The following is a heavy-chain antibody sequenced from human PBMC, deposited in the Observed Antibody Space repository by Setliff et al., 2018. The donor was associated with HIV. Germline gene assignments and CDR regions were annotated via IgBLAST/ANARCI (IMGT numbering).Heavy chain of an antibody. CDR1: GFTFTDFG. CDR3: AKDPFHYYSSEENYFGP. V-gene: IGHV3-30*18. D-gene: IGHD3-10*01. CDR2: ISYDGSNK. Sequence: GGSLRLSCVAPGFTFTDFGMHWVRQAPGQGLEWVAVISYDGSNKYYADSVRGRFTISRDISKNSVDLQMNSLRVADTAIYYCAKDPFHYYSSEENYFGPWGQGALVTVSS. J-gene: IGHJ5*02.